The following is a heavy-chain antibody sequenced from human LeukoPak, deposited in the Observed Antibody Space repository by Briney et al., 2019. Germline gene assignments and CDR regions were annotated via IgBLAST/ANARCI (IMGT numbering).Heavy chain of an antibody. Sequence: PSETLSLTCSVSGCPISLWHWNWIRQTAEKGLEWIGRIIPYGFTYFNPSLKSRVTMSLDMSNSQLSLRLASVTAADTAIYYCATGHGVFDHWGQGILVTVSS. V-gene: IGHV4-4*07. CDR3: ATGHGVFDH. CDR2: IIPYGFT. D-gene: IGHD1-14*01. J-gene: IGHJ4*02. CDR1: GCPISLWH.